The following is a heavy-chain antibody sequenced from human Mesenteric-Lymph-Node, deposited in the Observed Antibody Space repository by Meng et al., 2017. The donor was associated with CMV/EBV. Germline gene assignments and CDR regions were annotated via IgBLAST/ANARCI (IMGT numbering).Heavy chain of an antibody. CDR3: AKDSASPYYYDSSGYSIDY. V-gene: IGHV3-23*01. J-gene: IGHJ4*02. CDR2: ISGSGATT. D-gene: IGHD3-22*01. Sequence: GESLKISCAASGFSFSNYAMSWVRQAPGKGLEWVSGISGSGATTYNADSVKGWFTISSDNSKNTLYLQMNSLRAEDTATYYCAKDSASPYYYDSSGYSIDYWGQGTLVTVSS. CDR1: GFSFSNYA.